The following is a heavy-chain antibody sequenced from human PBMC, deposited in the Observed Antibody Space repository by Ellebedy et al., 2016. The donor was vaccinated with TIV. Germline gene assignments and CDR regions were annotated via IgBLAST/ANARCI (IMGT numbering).Heavy chain of an antibody. J-gene: IGHJ6*02. CDR3: AREGYCSSTSCYAVSSAYYYGMDV. D-gene: IGHD2-2*01. Sequence: MPSETLSLTCTVSGGSISSGGYYWSLIRQHPWKGLEWIGYIYYSGSTYYNPSLKSRVTISVDTSKNQFSLKLSSVTAAETAVYYCAREGYCSSTSCYAVSSAYYYGMDVWGQGTTVTVSS. CDR2: IYYSGST. CDR1: GGSISSGGYY. V-gene: IGHV4-31*03.